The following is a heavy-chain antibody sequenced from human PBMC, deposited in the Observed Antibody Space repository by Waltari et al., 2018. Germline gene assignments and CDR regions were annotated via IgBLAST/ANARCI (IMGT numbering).Heavy chain of an antibody. CDR2: ISISGSTK. D-gene: IGHD3-22*01. V-gene: IGHV3-11*01. CDR3: ARADYYDHAFDI. CDR1: GFTFSDYY. J-gene: IGHJ3*02. Sequence: QVQLVESGGGLVKPGGSLRLSCAASGFTFSDYYMSWIRQAPGKGLEGVSYISISGSTKYYADSVKGRFTISRDNAKNSLYLQMNSLRAEDTAVYYCARADYYDHAFDIWGQGTMVTVSS.